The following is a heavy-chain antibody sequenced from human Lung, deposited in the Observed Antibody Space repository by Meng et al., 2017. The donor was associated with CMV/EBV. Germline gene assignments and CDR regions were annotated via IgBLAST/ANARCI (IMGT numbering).Heavy chain of an antibody. CDR2: ISGNNGNT. Sequence: SVXVSXKASGYTFNNYGVTWVRQAPGQGLEWMGWISGNNGNTNYAQNLKDRVTMTTDTSMSTAYMELRSLRSDDAAVYYCARESRYDFWSGSPPYYFGMDVXGQGXTVTVSS. D-gene: IGHD3-3*01. CDR3: ARESRYDFWSGSPPYYFGMDV. CDR1: GYTFNNYG. J-gene: IGHJ6*02. V-gene: IGHV1-18*01.